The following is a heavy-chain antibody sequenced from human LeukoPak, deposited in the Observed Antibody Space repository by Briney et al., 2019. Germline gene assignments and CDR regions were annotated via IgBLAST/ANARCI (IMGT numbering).Heavy chain of an antibody. CDR1: GGSISSYY. CDR2: IYYSGST. J-gene: IGHJ5*02. CDR3: ARVVVRNWFDP. Sequence: SETLSLTCTVSGGSISSYYWRWIRQPPGEGLEWIGYIYYSGSTNYNPSLKSRVTISVDTSKYQFSLKLSSVTAADTAVYYCARVVVRNWFDPWGQGTLVTVSS. D-gene: IGHD6-6*01. V-gene: IGHV4-59*01.